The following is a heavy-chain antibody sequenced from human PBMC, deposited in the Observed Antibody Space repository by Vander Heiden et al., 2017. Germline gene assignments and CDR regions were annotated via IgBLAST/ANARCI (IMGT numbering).Heavy chain of an antibody. CDR2: VDPEDGET. CDR3: ATDVVVVPAAIRGYSGYSADY. D-gene: IGHD2-2*02. Sequence: EVQLVQSGAEVKKPGATVKISCKVSGYTFTAYYMHWVQQAPGKGLEWMGLVDPEDGETIYAEKFQGRVTITADTSTDTAYMELSSLRSEDTAVYYCATDVVVVPAAIRGYSGYSADYWGQGTLVTVSS. V-gene: IGHV1-69-2*01. J-gene: IGHJ4*02. CDR1: GYTFTAYY.